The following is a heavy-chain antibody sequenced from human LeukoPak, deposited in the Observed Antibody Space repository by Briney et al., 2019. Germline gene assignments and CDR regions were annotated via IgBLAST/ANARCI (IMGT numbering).Heavy chain of an antibody. CDR3: ASRPRGYSYEDWYFDL. D-gene: IGHD5-18*01. V-gene: IGHV1-69*04. CDR2: IIPILGIV. CDR1: GGTFSSYA. J-gene: IGHJ2*01. Sequence: ASVKLSCKSSGGTFSSYAISWVRQAPGQGLEWLGRIIPILGIVNYAQKFQGRVTITADKSTSTVYMELSSLRSEDTAVYYCASRPRGYSYEDWYFDLWGRGTLVTVSS.